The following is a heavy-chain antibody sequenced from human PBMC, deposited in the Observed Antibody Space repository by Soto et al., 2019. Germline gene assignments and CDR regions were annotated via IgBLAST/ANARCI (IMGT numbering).Heavy chain of an antibody. D-gene: IGHD4-17*01. CDR3: ARATTVTTNYYYYMDV. CDR1: GGTFSSYT. J-gene: IGHJ6*03. V-gene: IGHV1-69*02. Sequence: QVQLVQSGAEVKKPGSSVKVSCKASGGTFSSYTISWVRQAPGQGLEWMGRIIPILGIANYAQKFQGRVTITADKSTSKAYMELSSLRSEDTAVYYCARATTVTTNYYYYMDVWGKGTTVTFSS. CDR2: IIPILGIA.